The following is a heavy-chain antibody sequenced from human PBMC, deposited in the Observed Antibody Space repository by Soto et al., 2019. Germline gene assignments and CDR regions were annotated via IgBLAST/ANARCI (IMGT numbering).Heavy chain of an antibody. Sequence: KSGGSLRLSCAASGFTFSSYSMNWVRQAPGKGLEWVSSISSSSSYIYYADSVKGRFTISRDNAKNSLYLQMNSLRAEDTAVYYCARDPNWNYGPPPRGFDPWGQGTLVTVSS. J-gene: IGHJ5*02. CDR2: ISSSSSYI. CDR1: GFTFSSYS. CDR3: ARDPNWNYGPPPRGFDP. D-gene: IGHD1-7*01. V-gene: IGHV3-21*01.